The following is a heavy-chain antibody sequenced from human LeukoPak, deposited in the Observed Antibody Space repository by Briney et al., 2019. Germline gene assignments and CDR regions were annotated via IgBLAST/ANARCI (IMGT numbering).Heavy chain of an antibody. CDR3: ARRTGITIFGVVRNWFDP. CDR2: IYYSGST. CDR1: GGSISSSSYY. D-gene: IGHD3-3*01. J-gene: IGHJ5*02. V-gene: IGHV4-39*01. Sequence: SETLSLTCTVSGGSISSSSYYWGWIRQPPGKGLEWIGSIYYSGSTYYNPSLKSRVTISVDTSKNQFSLKLSSVTAADTAVYYCARRTGITIFGVVRNWFDPWGQGTLVIVSS.